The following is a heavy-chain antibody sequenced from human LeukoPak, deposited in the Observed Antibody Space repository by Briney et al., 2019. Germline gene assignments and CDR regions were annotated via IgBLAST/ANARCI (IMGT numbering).Heavy chain of an antibody. CDR2: IYSGGNT. D-gene: IGHD3-3*01. CDR3: VRARPIFAVVSSFDY. V-gene: IGHV3-53*01. J-gene: IGHJ4*02. CDR1: GFTVSSNY. Sequence: GGSLRLSCAASGFTVSSNYMSWVRQAPGKGLEWVSVIYSGGNTYYADSVKGRFTISRDNSKNTLYLHPNRLRVEDTAVYYCVRARPIFAVVSSFDYWGQGTLVTVSS.